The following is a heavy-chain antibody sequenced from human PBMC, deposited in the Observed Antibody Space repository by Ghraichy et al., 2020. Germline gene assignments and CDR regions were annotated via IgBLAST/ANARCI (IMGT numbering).Heavy chain of an antibody. Sequence: ESLNISCTVSGGSVSSGSYYWSWIRQPPGKGLEWIGYIYYSGSTNYNPSLKSRVTISVDTSKNQFSLKLSSVTAADTAVYYCARGYMAGIAVAGTVHDDYWGQGTLVTVSS. CDR1: GGSVSSGSYY. CDR3: ARGYMAGIAVAGTVHDDY. CDR2: IYYSGST. D-gene: IGHD6-19*01. V-gene: IGHV4-61*01. J-gene: IGHJ4*02.